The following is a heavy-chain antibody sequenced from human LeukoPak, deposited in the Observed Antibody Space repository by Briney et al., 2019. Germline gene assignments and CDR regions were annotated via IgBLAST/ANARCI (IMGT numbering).Heavy chain of an antibody. CDR1: GFTFSSYA. CDR3: ARDGFYYDSSGYPYYFDY. CDR2: ISYDGSNK. D-gene: IGHD3-22*01. V-gene: IGHV3-30*04. Sequence: PGRSLRLSCAASGFTFSSYAMHWVRQAPGKGLEWVAVISYDGSNKYYADSVKGRFTISRDNSKNTLYLQMNSLRAEDTAVYYCARDGFYYDSSGYPYYFDYWGQGTLVTVSS. J-gene: IGHJ4*02.